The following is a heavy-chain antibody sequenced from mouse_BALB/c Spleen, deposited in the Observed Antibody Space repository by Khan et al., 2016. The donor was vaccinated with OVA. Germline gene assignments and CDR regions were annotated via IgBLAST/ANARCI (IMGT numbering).Heavy chain of an antibody. CDR3: ARHLTGSFAY. Sequence: EVELVESGGDLVKPGGSLKLSCAASGFTFSNYGMSWVRQIPDKRLEWVATINSDGTYTYYPDSVKGRFTISRNNAKNTLDVEMSSLKSEDTAMYYCARHLTGSFAYWGQGTLVTVSA. D-gene: IGHD4-1*01. CDR1: GFTFSNYG. V-gene: IGHV5-6*02. J-gene: IGHJ3*01. CDR2: INSDGTYT.